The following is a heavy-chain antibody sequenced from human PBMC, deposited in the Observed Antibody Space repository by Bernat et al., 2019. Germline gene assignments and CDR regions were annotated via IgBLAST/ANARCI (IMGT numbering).Heavy chain of an antibody. CDR3: ARRAYDSSGYHYVWYFDL. V-gene: IGHV4-59*08. CDR1: GGSISSDY. CDR2: IYYSGST. J-gene: IGHJ2*01. Sequence: QVQLQQWGAGLLKPSETLSLTCTVSGGSISSDYWNWIRQSPGKGLEWIGYIYYSGSTYYNPSLQSRVTISVDTSKNQFSLSLSSVTAADTAVYYCARRAYDSSGYHYVWYFDLWGRGTLVTVSS. D-gene: IGHD3-22*01.